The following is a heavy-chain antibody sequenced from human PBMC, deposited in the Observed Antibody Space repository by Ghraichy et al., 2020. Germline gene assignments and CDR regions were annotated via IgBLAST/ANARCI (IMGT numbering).Heavy chain of an antibody. CDR2: IYTSGST. CDR3: ARQAHYGDYPLIDY. CDR1: GGSISSYY. Sequence: SQTLSLTCTVSGGSISSYYWSWIRQPPGKGLEWIGYIYTSGSTNYNPSLKSRVTISVDTSKNQFSLKLSSVTAADTAVYYCARQAHYGDYPLIDYWGQGTLVTVSS. V-gene: IGHV4-4*09. J-gene: IGHJ4*02. D-gene: IGHD4-17*01.